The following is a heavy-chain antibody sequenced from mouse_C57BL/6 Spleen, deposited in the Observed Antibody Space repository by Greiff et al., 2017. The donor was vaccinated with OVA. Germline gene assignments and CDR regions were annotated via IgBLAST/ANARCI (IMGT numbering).Heavy chain of an antibody. Sequence: QVQLKQSGAELVKPGASVKISCKASGYAFSSYWMNWVKQRPGKGLEWIGQIYPGDGDTNYNGKFKGKATLTADKSSSTAYMQLSSLTSEDSAVYFCARRTPDYAMDYWGQGTSVTVSS. CDR2: IYPGDGDT. V-gene: IGHV1-80*01. J-gene: IGHJ4*01. CDR1: GYAFSSYW. CDR3: ARRTPDYAMDY.